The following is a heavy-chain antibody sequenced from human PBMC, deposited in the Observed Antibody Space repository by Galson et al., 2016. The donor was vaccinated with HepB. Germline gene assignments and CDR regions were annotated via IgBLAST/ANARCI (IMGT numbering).Heavy chain of an antibody. V-gene: IGHV4-4*02. D-gene: IGHD6-19*01. CDR3: ARESEQWLSYFDY. CDR2: IFHTGST. Sequence: ETLSLTCAVSGGSISSSHWWTWVRQPPGKGLEWIGEIFHTGSTNSDPFLKRRVTIPADKSKNQFSLKLSSVTAADTAVYYCARESEQWLSYFDYWGQGTLVTVSS. CDR1: GGSISSSHW. J-gene: IGHJ4*02.